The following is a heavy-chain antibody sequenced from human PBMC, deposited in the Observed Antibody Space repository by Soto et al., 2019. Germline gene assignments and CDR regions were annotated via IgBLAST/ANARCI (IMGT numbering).Heavy chain of an antibody. V-gene: IGHV1-24*01. CDR2: FDPEDGET. Sequence: ASVKVSCKVSGYTLTELSMDWVRQAPGKGLEWMGGFDPEDGETIYAQKFQGRVTMTEDTSTDTAYMELSSLRSEDTAVYYCATVDVTVTTSVYYFDYWGQGTLVTVSS. J-gene: IGHJ4*02. D-gene: IGHD4-17*01. CDR1: GYTLTELS. CDR3: ATVDVTVTTSVYYFDY.